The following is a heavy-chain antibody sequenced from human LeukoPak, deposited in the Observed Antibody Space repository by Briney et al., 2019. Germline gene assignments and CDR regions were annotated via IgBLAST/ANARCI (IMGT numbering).Heavy chain of an antibody. CDR3: ATKQWLAPPPDS. CDR2: INTDGTVT. D-gene: IGHD6-19*01. Sequence: AGSLRLSCAASGFTFSKYWMLWVRQAPGKGLQSVSRINTDGTVTTYADSVKGRFTVSRDNADNTILLQMNSVRDEDTAVYYCATKQWLAPPPDSWGQGTPVTVSS. CDR1: GFTFSKYW. V-gene: IGHV3-74*01. J-gene: IGHJ4*02.